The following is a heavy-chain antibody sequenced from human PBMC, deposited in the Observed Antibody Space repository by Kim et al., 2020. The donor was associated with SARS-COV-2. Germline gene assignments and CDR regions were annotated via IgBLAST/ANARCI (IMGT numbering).Heavy chain of an antibody. CDR2: IWFDGSDK. CDR3: ARGPHYDSWSGYSDYYYGMDV. J-gene: IGHJ6*02. CDR1: GFTFNTYG. Sequence: GGSLRLSCSASGFTFNTYGMHWVRQPPGKGLEWVAVIWFDGSDKYYADSVKGRFTISRDNSKDTLYLQMRSLRAEDTALYYCARGPHYDSWSGYSDYYYGMDVGGQGTTVTVSS. D-gene: IGHD3-3*01. V-gene: IGHV3-33*01.